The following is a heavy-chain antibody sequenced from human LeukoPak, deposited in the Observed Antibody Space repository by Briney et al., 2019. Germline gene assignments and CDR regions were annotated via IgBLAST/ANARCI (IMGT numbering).Heavy chain of an antibody. D-gene: IGHD6-19*01. CDR2: ISAYNGNT. CDR1: GYTFTSYG. V-gene: IGHV1-18*01. Sequence: ASVKFSCKSSGYTFTSYGISWVRQAPGQGLEWMGWISAYNGNTNYAQKLQGRVTMTTDTSTSTAYMELRSLRSDDTAVYYCASTPYSSGWYYFDYWGQGTLVTVSS. J-gene: IGHJ4*02. CDR3: ASTPYSSGWYYFDY.